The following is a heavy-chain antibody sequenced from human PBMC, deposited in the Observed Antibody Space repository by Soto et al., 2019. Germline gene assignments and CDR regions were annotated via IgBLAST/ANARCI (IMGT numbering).Heavy chain of an antibody. Sequence: ASVKVSCKASGGTFSSYTISWVRQAPGQGLEWMGRIIPILGIANYAQKFQGRVTITADKSTSTAYMELSSLRSEDTAVYYCASVIAVADNGPSDYWGQGTLVTVSS. CDR2: IIPILGIA. CDR3: ASVIAVADNGPSDY. D-gene: IGHD6-19*01. CDR1: GGTFSSYT. J-gene: IGHJ4*02. V-gene: IGHV1-69*02.